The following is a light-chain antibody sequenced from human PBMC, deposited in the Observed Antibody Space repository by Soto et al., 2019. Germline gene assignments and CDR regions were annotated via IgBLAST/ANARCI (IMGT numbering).Light chain of an antibody. CDR2: DVS. V-gene: IGLV2-11*01. J-gene: IGLJ1*01. Sequence: QSALTQPRSVSGSPGQSVTISCTGTSSDVGGYNYVSWYQQHPGKAPKLMIYDVSKRPSGVPDRFSDSKSGNTASLTISGLQAEDEADYYCCSYAGSSPYVFGTGTKVTVL. CDR1: SSDVGGYNY. CDR3: CSYAGSSPYV.